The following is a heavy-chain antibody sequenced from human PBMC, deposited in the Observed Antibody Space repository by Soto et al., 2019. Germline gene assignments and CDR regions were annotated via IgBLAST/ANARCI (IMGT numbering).Heavy chain of an antibody. J-gene: IGHJ5*02. CDR1: NGSVSSPHSY. D-gene: IGHD5-18*01. CDR3: ARGRGYSYGLDP. CDR2: IYFSGIT. V-gene: IGHV4-30-4*08. Sequence: SETLSLTCSVSNGSVSSPHSYWGWIRQPPGKGPQWIGFIYFSGITSYNPSLKSRVAISLDTSKNQFSLNLSSVTAADTAVYYCARGRGYSYGLDPWGQGTLVTVSS.